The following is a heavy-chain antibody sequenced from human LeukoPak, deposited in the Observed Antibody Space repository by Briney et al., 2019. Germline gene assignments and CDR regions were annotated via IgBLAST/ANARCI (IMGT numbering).Heavy chain of an antibody. V-gene: IGHV1-3*01. D-gene: IGHD2-2*01. J-gene: IGHJ4*02. Sequence: GASMKVSCKASGYTFTTYAIHWVRQAPGQRLEWMGWIDAGNGNTKYSQNFQDRVTITRDTSASPAYMELSSLKSEDTAVYYCARGSAMPTDYWGQGTLVTVSS. CDR1: GYTFTTYA. CDR3: ARGSAMPTDY. CDR2: IDAGNGNT.